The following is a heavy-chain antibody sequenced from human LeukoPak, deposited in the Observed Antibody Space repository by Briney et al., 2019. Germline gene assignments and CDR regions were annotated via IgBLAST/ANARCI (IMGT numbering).Heavy chain of an antibody. D-gene: IGHD3-10*01. J-gene: IGHJ5*02. CDR2: INPNSGGT. CDR3: ARDYYGSGSYVANWFDP. V-gene: IGHV1-2*06. CDR1: GYTFTGYY. Sequence: ASVKVSCKASGYTFTGYYMHWVRQAPGQGLEWMGRINPNSGGTNYAQKFQGRVTMTRDTPTSTAYMELSRLRSDDTAVYYCARDYYGSGSYVANWFDPWGQGTLVTVSS.